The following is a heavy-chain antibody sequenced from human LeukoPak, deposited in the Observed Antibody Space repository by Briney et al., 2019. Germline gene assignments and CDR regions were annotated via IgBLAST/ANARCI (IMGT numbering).Heavy chain of an antibody. V-gene: IGHV1-69*13. J-gene: IGHJ5*02. D-gene: IGHD2-2*01. CDR1: GGTFSSYA. CDR2: IIPIFGTA. CDR3: ARGREYCSSTSCWPMNWFDP. Sequence: ASVTVSCTASGGTFSSYAISWVRQAPGQGLEWMGGIIPIFGTANYAQKFQGRVTITADESTSTAYMELSSLRSEDTAVYYCARGREYCSSTSCWPMNWFDPWGQGTLVTVSS.